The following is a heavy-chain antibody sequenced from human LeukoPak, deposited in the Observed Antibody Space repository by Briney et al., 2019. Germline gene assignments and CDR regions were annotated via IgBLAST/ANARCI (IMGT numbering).Heavy chain of an antibody. D-gene: IGHD1-26*01. Sequence: GASVKVSCKASGYTFTSYGISWVRQAPGQGLEWMGWISAINGNTNYPQKVQGRITMTTDTSTSTAYMELRSLRSDDTAVYYCARDRAKWELLPFEYWGQETLVTVSS. J-gene: IGHJ4*02. CDR1: GYTFTSYG. CDR2: ISAINGNT. CDR3: ARDRAKWELLPFEY. V-gene: IGHV1-18*01.